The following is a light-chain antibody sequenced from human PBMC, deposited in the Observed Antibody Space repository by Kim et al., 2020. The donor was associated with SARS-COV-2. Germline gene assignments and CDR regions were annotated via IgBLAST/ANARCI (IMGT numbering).Light chain of an antibody. J-gene: IGLJ3*02. CDR3: SSYTSNNSWV. Sequence: QSALTQPASASGSPGQSITISCTGTSSDVGAYDYVSWYQQIPGKAPNLMIYEVSERPSGVSYRFSGSKSGNTASLTISRLRAEDEADYYCSSYTSNNSWVFGGGTKLTVL. V-gene: IGLV2-14*03. CDR1: SSDVGAYDY. CDR2: EVS.